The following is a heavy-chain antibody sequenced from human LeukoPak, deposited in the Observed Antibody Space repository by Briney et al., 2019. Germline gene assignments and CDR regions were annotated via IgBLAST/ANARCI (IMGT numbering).Heavy chain of an antibody. Sequence: GGALRLSCAASGFTFSNNWMNGVGQAPGKGGEGVASVNQDESEKYYVDSVKGRFTISRENANNPLYLQMNSLRVEDTAVYYCARKEGGIVGNWGQGTLVTVSS. CDR2: VNQDESEK. D-gene: IGHD1-26*01. V-gene: IGHV3-7*01. CDR1: GFTFSNNW. J-gene: IGHJ4*02. CDR3: ARKEGGIVGN.